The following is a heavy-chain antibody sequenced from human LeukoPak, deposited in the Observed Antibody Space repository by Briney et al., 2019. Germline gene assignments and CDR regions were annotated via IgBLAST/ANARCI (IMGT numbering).Heavy chain of an antibody. Sequence: PGGSLRLSCAASGFTFSDYAMHWVRQAPGEGLEWVAVISFDGSNKYYADSVKGRFTIPRDSSKNTLYLQMNSLRAEDTAVYYCAKASCSSSSCYYFDNWGQGTLVTVSS. J-gene: IGHJ4*02. CDR1: GFTFSDYA. CDR3: AKASCSSSSCYYFDN. V-gene: IGHV3-30-3*01. CDR2: ISFDGSNK. D-gene: IGHD2-2*01.